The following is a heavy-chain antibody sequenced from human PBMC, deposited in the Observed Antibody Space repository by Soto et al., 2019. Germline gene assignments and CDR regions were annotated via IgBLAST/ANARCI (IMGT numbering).Heavy chain of an antibody. J-gene: IGHJ6*02. D-gene: IGHD2-2*02. CDR1: GGSISSSSYY. CDR3: ARRETELGNSRTQLVYPMDV. CDR2: IYYSGST. Sequence: SETLSLTCTVSGGSISSSSYYWGWIRQPPGKGLEWIGSIYYSGSTYYNPSLKSRVTISVDTSKNQFSLKLSSVTAADTAVYYCARRETELGNSRTQLVYPMDVWGQGTTVTVSS. V-gene: IGHV4-39*01.